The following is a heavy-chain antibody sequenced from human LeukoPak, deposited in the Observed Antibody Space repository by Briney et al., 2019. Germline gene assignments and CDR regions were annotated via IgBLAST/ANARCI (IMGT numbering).Heavy chain of an antibody. Sequence: GASVTVSCTASGYTFTANYMHWVRQAPGQGLEWMGWINPNSGGTKYAQNFQGRVTMTRDTSISTAYMELSGLRSDDPAVYYCARDRGGDAFDIWGQGTMVTVSS. J-gene: IGHJ3*02. CDR2: INPNSGGT. CDR3: ARDRGGDAFDI. V-gene: IGHV1-2*02. CDR1: GYTFTANY. D-gene: IGHD3-10*01.